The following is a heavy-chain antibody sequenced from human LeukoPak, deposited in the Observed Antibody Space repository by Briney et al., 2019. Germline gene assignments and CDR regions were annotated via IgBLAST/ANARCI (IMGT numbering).Heavy chain of an antibody. J-gene: IGHJ6*02. D-gene: IGHD4-17*01. Sequence: GASVKVSCKASGYTFTSYGISWVRQAPGQGLEWMGWISAYNGNTNYAQKLQGRVTMTTDTSTSTAYMELRSLRSDDTAVYYCARDRRWRTTVTTYYYYYGMDVWGQGTTVTVSS. CDR3: ARDRRWRTTVTTYYYYYGMDV. CDR1: GYTFTSYG. CDR2: ISAYNGNT. V-gene: IGHV1-18*01.